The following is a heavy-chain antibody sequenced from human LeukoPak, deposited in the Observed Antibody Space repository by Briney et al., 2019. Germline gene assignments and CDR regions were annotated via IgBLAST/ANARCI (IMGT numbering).Heavy chain of an antibody. J-gene: IGHJ4*02. CDR2: ISSDVYDGTTE. V-gene: IGHV3-30-3*01. CDR3: ASTAAATDPPGF. D-gene: IGHD6-13*01. Sequence: GGSLRLSCSAPGFTFSDYAMDWVRQAPGKGLECVAVISSDVYDGTTEYYADSVKGRFTISRDNSKNTVYLQMNSLRGEDTAVYYCASTAAATDPPGFWGQGTLVTVSS. CDR1: GFTFSDYA.